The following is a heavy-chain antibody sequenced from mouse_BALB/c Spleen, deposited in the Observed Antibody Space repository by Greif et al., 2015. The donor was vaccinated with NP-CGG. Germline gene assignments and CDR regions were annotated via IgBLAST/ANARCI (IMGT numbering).Heavy chain of an antibody. J-gene: IGHJ4*01. CDR1: GYTFSSYW. V-gene: IGHV1-9*01. D-gene: IGHD1-2*01. Sequence: QVQLQQSGAELMKPGASVKISCKATGYTFSSYWIEWVKQRPGHGLEWIGEILPGSGSTNYNEKFKGKATFTADTSSNTAYMQLSSLTSEDSAVYYCARRVNYYGYSYAMDYWGQGTSVTVSS. CDR3: ARRVNYYGYSYAMDY. CDR2: ILPGSGST.